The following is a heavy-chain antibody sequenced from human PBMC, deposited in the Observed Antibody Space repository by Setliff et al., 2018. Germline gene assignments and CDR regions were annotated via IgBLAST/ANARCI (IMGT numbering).Heavy chain of an antibody. CDR1: GGTFSSYA. Sequence: GASVKVSCKASGGTFSSYAISWVRQAPGQGLEWMGGIIPILGIANYAQKFQGRVTITTDESTSTAYMELRSLRSDDTAVYYCARDPHYYGSGTQGIDFDYWG. V-gene: IGHV1-69*10. CDR3: ARDPHYYGSGTQGIDFDY. D-gene: IGHD3-10*01. CDR2: IIPILGIA. J-gene: IGHJ4*01.